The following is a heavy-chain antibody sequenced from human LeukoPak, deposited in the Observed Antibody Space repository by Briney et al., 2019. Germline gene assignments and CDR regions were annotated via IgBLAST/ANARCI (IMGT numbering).Heavy chain of an antibody. J-gene: IGHJ4*02. D-gene: IGHD3-22*01. CDR3: ARKSGSSGYPFDY. CDR2: ITSSSSAI. V-gene: IGHV3-48*01. CDR1: GFAFSSYS. Sequence: GGSLRLSCAASGFAFSSYSMNWVRQAPGKGLEWVSYITSSSSAIYYADSVKGGFTIPRDNAKNSLYLQMNSLRAEDTAVYYCARKSGSSGYPFDYWGQGTVVTVSS.